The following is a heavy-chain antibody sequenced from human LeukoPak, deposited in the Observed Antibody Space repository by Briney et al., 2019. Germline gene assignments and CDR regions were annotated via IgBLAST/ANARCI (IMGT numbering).Heavy chain of an antibody. D-gene: IGHD5-12*01. CDR2: ISYDGSNK. CDR1: GFTFSSYA. J-gene: IGHJ3*02. Sequence: GRSLRLSCAASGFTFSSYAMHWVRQAPGKGLEWVAVISYDGSNKYYADSVKGRFTISRDNSKNTLYLQMNSLRAEDTAVYYCARYNLPWLLDDAFDIWGQGTMVTVSS. CDR3: ARYNLPWLLDDAFDI. V-gene: IGHV3-30-3*01.